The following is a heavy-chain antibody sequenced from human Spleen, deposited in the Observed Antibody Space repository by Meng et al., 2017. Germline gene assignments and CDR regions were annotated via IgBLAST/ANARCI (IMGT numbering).Heavy chain of an antibody. J-gene: IGHJ5*02. CDR2: IYYSGST. CDR3: ARDLPYASGAGGFDP. V-gene: IGHV4-30-4*01. Sequence: QVQLQESGPGLVKPSPTLSLTCPVSGGSIRSGDYYWSWIRQPPGKGLEWIGYIYYSGSTYYNPSLKSRITISVDTSKNQFSLNLTSVTAADTAVYYCARDLPYASGAGGFDPWGQGTLVTVSS. D-gene: IGHD3-10*01. CDR1: GGSIRSGDYY.